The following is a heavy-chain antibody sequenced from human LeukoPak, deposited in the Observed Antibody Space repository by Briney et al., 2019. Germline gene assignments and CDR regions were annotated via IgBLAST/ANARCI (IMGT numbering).Heavy chain of an antibody. CDR1: GFSFSFYW. V-gene: IGHV3-7*01. Sequence: GGSLRLSCAASGFSFSFYWMTWVRQAPGKGLEWVANIKPDGSVKNYADSVRGRFTISRDNARDSVDLQMNSLRGDDTAVYYCARDFGPRLYAFDVWGQGTMITVSS. CDR2: IKPDGSVK. J-gene: IGHJ3*01. CDR3: ARDFGPRLYAFDV. D-gene: IGHD3-16*01.